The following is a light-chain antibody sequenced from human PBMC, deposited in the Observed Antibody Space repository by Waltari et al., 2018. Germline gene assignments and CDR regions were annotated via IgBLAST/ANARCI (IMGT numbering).Light chain of an antibody. V-gene: IGLV2-14*03. J-gene: IGLJ1*01. CDR2: DVS. CDR3: SSYGSDTTSYV. Sequence: QSALTQSASVSGSPGQSITISCTGTSSDIGGYNYVSWYQQHPGKAPKLIIYDVSKRPSGVSNRFSGSKSGNTASLTISGLQAEDEADYYCSSYGSDTTSYVFGTGTKVTVL. CDR1: SSDIGGYNY.